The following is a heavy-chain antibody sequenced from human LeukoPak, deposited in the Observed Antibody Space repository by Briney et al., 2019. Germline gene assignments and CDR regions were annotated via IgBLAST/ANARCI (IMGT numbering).Heavy chain of an antibody. J-gene: IGHJ3*02. Sequence: GGSLRLSCAASGFTFSSYSMIWVRQAPGNGLEWVSSISSSSRYRYYADSVKGRFTISRDNAKNSLYLQMNSLRAEDTAVYYCARVKEASAFDIWGQGTMVTVSS. D-gene: IGHD5-12*01. CDR1: GFTFSSYS. CDR3: ARVKEASAFDI. V-gene: IGHV3-21*01. CDR2: ISSSSRYR.